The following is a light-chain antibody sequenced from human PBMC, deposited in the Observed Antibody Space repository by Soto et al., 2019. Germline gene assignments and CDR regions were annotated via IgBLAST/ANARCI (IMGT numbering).Light chain of an antibody. Sequence: EIALTQSPATLSVSPGERVTLSCRASQSVSTSLAWYQQQPGQAPRLLIYRASFRATGIAARFSGSGSGTEFTLTISSRQSEDFAVYYCQQYENWPPRYTFGQGTKLEIK. V-gene: IGKV3-15*01. J-gene: IGKJ2*01. CDR1: QSVSTS. CDR3: QQYENWPPRYT. CDR2: RAS.